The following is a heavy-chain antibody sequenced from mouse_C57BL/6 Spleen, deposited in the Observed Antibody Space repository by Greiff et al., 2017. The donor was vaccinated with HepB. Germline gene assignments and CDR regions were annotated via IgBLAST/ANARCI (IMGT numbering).Heavy chain of an antibody. D-gene: IGHD2-3*01. CDR1: GYTFTSYW. J-gene: IGHJ4*01. CDR3: ARMGIYDGYWYYAMDY. CDR2: IYPGSGST. V-gene: IGHV1-55*01. Sequence: QVQLQQPGAELVKPGASVKMSCKASGYTFTSYWITWVKQRPGQGLEWIGDIYPGSGSTNYNEKFKSKATLTVDTSSSTAYMQLSSLTSEDSAVYYCARMGIYDGYWYYAMDYWGQGTSVTVSS.